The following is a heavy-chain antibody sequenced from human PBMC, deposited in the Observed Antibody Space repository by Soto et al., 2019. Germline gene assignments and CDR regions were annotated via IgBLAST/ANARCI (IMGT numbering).Heavy chain of an antibody. J-gene: IGHJ3*02. Sequence: GGSLRLSCAASGFTFSSYWMHWVRQAPGKGLVWVSRINSDGSSTSYADSVKARFTISRDNAKNTLYLQMNSLRAEDTAVYYCARGRQLTDDAFDIWGQGTMVTVSS. CDR3: ARGRQLTDDAFDI. D-gene: IGHD3-9*01. V-gene: IGHV3-74*01. CDR1: GFTFSSYW. CDR2: INSDGSST.